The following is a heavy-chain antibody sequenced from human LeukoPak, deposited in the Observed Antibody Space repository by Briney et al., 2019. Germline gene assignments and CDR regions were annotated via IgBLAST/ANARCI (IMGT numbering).Heavy chain of an antibody. Sequence: GRSLRLSCAASGFTFSSYAMHWVRQAPGKGLEWVAVISYDGSNKYYADSVKGRFTISRDNSKNTLYLQMNSLRAEDTAVYYCARKHFDRAFDIWGQGTMVTVSS. J-gene: IGHJ3*02. D-gene: IGHD3-3*02. CDR1: GFTFSSYA. CDR2: ISYDGSNK. V-gene: IGHV3-30-3*01. CDR3: ARKHFDRAFDI.